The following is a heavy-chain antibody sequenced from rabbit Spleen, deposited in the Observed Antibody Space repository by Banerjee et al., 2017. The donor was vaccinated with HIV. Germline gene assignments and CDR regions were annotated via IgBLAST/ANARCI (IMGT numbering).Heavy chain of an antibody. Sequence: KRPEWIACIFSGGTTYTHYATWAKGRFTISKTSSTAVTLQVISLTTADTAIYFCARDGVAGVGYAYDLWGPGTLVTVS. V-gene: IGHV1S40*01. CDR2: IFSGGTTYT. J-gene: IGHJ4*01. CDR3: ARDGVAGVGYAYDL. D-gene: IGHD6-1*01.